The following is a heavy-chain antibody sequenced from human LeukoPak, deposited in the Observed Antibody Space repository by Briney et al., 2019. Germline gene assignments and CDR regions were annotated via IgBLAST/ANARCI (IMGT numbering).Heavy chain of an antibody. V-gene: IGHV3-7*01. Sequence: QAGGSLRLSCATSGFTFSSRDWMTWVRQAPGKGLEWVANIKQDESEKTYVDSVKGRFTISRDNAKTSVHLQMNSVRDEDTAVYYCARVAAAGTGILVNFYYSMDIWGKGTTVTISS. CDR3: ARVAAAGTGILVNFYYSMDI. J-gene: IGHJ6*03. CDR2: IKQDESEK. CDR1: GFTFSSRDW. D-gene: IGHD6-13*01.